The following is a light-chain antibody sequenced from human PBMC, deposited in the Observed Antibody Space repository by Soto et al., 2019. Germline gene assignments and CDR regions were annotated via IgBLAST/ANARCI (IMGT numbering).Light chain of an antibody. CDR2: EVS. CDR1: SSDVGGYKY. Sequence: QSALTQPASVSGSPGRSITIACTGTSSDVGGYKYVSWYQHHQGKAPKLMIYEVSNRPSGVSNRFSGSKSGNTASLTISGLQAEDEADYYCSSYSSSSTLVLGTATKVTV. CDR3: SSYSSSSTLV. V-gene: IGLV2-14*01. J-gene: IGLJ1*01.